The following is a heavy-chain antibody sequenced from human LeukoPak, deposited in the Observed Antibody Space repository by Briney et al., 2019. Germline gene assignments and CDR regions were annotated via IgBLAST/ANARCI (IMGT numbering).Heavy chain of an antibody. V-gene: IGHV1-69*06. D-gene: IGHD2-2*01. CDR1: GGTFSSYA. Sequence: SVKVSCKASGGTFSSYAISWVRQAPGQGLEWMGGIIPIFGTANYAQKFQGRVTITADKSTSTAYMELSSLRSEDTAVYYCARGREYCSSTSCYYLDYWGQGTLVTVSS. CDR3: ARGREYCSSTSCYYLDY. CDR2: IIPIFGTA. J-gene: IGHJ4*02.